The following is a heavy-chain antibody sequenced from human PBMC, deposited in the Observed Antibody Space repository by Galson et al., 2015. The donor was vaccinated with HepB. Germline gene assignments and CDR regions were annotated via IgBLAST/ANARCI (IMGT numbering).Heavy chain of an antibody. D-gene: IGHD3-22*01. CDR3: ARDGVRDYDSSGYYHYWYFDL. CDR1: EFSFSYYE. V-gene: IGHV3-48*03. Sequence: SLRLSCAASEFSFSYYEMNWVRQAPGKELERVSYISDTGRTTNYADSVKGRFTTSRDNVKKLLYLQMNSLGAEDTAVYYCARDGVRDYDSSGYYHYWYFDLWGRGTLVTVSS. J-gene: IGHJ2*01. CDR2: ISDTGRTT.